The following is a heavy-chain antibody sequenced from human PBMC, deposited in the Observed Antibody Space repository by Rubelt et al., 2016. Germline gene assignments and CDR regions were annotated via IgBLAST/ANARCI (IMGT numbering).Heavy chain of an antibody. CDR2: IYHSGAT. J-gene: IGHJ4*02. V-gene: IGHV4-39*07. CDR3: ARAYGDYLYYFDF. CDR1: GGSVSSSSYY. D-gene: IGHD4-17*01. Sequence: QMQLQESGPRQVKPPETLSLTCTVSGGSVSSSSYYWGWIRPSPGTGLEWIGSIYHSGATRYDPSPKRRVTIYVDTSKKQFSRKLNSVTAADTAVYYGARAYGDYLYYFDFWGQGTLVTVSS.